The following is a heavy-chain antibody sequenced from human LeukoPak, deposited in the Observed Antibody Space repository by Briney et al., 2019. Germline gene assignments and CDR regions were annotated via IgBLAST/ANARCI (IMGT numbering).Heavy chain of an antibody. CDR2: IYSGGST. D-gene: IGHD6-13*01. Sequence: PGGSLRLSCAASGFTVSSNYMSWVRQAPGKGLEWVSVIYSGGSTYYADSVKGRFTISRDNSKNTLYLQMNSLRAEDTAVYYCARDVLIAAAGTGNYWGQGTLVTVSS. J-gene: IGHJ4*02. CDR1: GFTVSSNY. V-gene: IGHV3-66*02. CDR3: ARDVLIAAAGTGNY.